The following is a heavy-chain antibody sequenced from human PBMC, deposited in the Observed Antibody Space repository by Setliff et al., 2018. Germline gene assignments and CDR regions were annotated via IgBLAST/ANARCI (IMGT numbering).Heavy chain of an antibody. J-gene: IGHJ6*03. CDR3: ARQPYSTTYYYYMDV. CDR1: GDSISSGSYY. V-gene: IGHV4-61*09. D-gene: IGHD6-13*01. CDR2: IHTSGST. Sequence: SETLSLTCTVSGDSISSGSYYWSWIRQPAGKGLEWIGQIHTSGSTNYSPSLKSRVTISIDTSKNQFSLNLNSVTAADTAVYYCARQPYSTTYYYYMDVWGKGTTVTVSS.